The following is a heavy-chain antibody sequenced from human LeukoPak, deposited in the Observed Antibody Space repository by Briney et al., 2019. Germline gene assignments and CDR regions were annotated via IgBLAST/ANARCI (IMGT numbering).Heavy chain of an antibody. D-gene: IGHD3-10*01. CDR3: ARGMLPYYGSGSLDY. J-gene: IGHJ4*02. CDR2: IYHSGST. CDR1: GGSISSSNW. Sequence: SETLSLTCAVSGGSISSSNWWSWVRQPPGKGLEWIGEIYHSGSTNYNPSLKSRVTISVDTSKNQFSLKLSSVTAADTAVYYCARGMLPYYGSGSLDYWGQGTLVTVSS. V-gene: IGHV4-4*02.